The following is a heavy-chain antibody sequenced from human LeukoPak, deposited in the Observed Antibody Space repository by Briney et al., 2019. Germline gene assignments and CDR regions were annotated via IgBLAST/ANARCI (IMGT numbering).Heavy chain of an antibody. Sequence: PSETLSLTCAVSGGSISSSNWWSWVRQPPGKGLEWIGEIYHSGSTNYNPSLKSRVTISVDKSKNQFSLKLSSVTAADTAVYYCARGGPEEVGSFDYWGQGTLVTVSS. CDR2: IYHSGST. CDR3: ARGGPEEVGSFDY. V-gene: IGHV4-4*02. CDR1: GGSISSSNW. J-gene: IGHJ4*02. D-gene: IGHD1-26*01.